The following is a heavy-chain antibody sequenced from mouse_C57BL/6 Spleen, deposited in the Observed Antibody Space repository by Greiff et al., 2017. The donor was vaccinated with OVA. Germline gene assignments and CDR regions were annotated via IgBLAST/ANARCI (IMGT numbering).Heavy chain of an antibody. CDR1: GFTFSDYG. CDR2: ISSGSSTI. D-gene: IGHD2-4*01. J-gene: IGHJ3*01. CDR3: ARGYYDYSWFAY. V-gene: IGHV5-17*01. Sequence: EVKLMESGGGLVKPGGSLKLSCAASGFTFSDYGMHWVRQAPEKGLEWVAYISSGSSTIYYADTVKGRFTISTDNAKNTLFLQMTSLRSEDTAMYYCARGYYDYSWFAYWGQGTLVTVSA.